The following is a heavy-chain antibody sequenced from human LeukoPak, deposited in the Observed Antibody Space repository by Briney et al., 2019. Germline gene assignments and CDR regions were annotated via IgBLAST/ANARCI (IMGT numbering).Heavy chain of an antibody. V-gene: IGHV1-18*01. CDR2: ISTYNGNT. Sequence: ASVKVSCKASGYSLTRYGLSWVRQAPGQGLEWMGWISTYNGNTKYPKKFQGRVTMTTDTSTSTAYMELMTLRSDDTAIYHCARVGGGNAFDIWGQGTMVTVSS. D-gene: IGHD1-26*01. CDR3: ARVGGGNAFDI. J-gene: IGHJ3*02. CDR1: GYSLTRYG.